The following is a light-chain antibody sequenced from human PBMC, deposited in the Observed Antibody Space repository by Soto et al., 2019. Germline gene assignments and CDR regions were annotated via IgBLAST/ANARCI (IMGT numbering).Light chain of an antibody. V-gene: IGLV2-14*01. CDR3: TSYTSSSIFYV. CDR2: EVS. CDR1: SSVVGGYNF. Sequence: QSVLTQPASVSGSPGQSITISCTGTSSVVGGYNFVYWFQHHPGKAPKVMIYEVSNRRSGVSNRFSGSKSGNTGSLTISGLQAEDEADYYCTSYTSSSIFYVFGTGTKVTVL. J-gene: IGLJ1*01.